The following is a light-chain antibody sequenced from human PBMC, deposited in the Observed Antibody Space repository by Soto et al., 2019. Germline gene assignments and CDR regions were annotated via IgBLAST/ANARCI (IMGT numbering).Light chain of an antibody. V-gene: IGLV2-14*01. CDR2: DVS. J-gene: IGLJ1*01. CDR3: SSFTSGSTYV. CDR1: SSDVDGYNY. Sequence: QSALTQPASVSGSAGESITISCTGTSSDVDGYNYVSWYQQHPGKAPKLMMYDVSNRPSGVSNRFSGSKSGNTASLTISGLQAEDEADYYCSSFTSGSTYVFGSGTKVTVL.